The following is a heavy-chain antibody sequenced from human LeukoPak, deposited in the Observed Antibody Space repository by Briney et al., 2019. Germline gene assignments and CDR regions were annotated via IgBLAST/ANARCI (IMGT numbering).Heavy chain of an antibody. CDR1: GFTFSDYY. Sequence: GGSLRLSCAASGFTFSDYYMSWIRQAPGKGLEWVSYISSSSSYTNYADSVKGRFTISRDNAKNSLYLQMNSLRAEDTAVYYCARASGGYGGDAFDIWGQGTMVTVSS. D-gene: IGHD4-23*01. CDR3: ARASGGYGGDAFDI. CDR2: ISSSSSYT. V-gene: IGHV3-11*06. J-gene: IGHJ3*02.